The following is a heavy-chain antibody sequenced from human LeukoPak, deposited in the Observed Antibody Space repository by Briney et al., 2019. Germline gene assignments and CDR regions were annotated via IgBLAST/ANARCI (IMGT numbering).Heavy chain of an antibody. J-gene: IGHJ5*02. CDR3: ARHPSALSFLS. CDR1: GDSISTYY. CDR2: IYYSGST. Sequence: SETLSLTCTVSGDSISTYYWGWIRHPPGKGLEWIGSIYYSGSTYYNPSLKSRVTISVDTSKNQFSLKLSSVTAADTAVYYCARHPSALSFLSWGQGTLVTVSS. V-gene: IGHV4-39*01.